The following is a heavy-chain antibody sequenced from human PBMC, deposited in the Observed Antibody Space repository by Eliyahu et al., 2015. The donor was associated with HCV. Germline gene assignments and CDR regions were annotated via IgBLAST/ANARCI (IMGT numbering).Heavy chain of an antibody. V-gene: IGHV1-69*04. D-gene: IGHD3-22*01. CDR1: GDTFNQYA. J-gene: IGHJ3*02. Sequence: QVQLVQSGXEVKKPGSXVMVSCKASGDTFNQYAINWXRQAPGQXLQWMGRITPVLGTAIYAQSFQGRVLITADTSGPTAYMELRSLTSEDTAVYYCARAHNSYDRTGYYGDAFDIWGQGTRVTVSS. CDR2: ITPVLGTA. CDR3: ARAHNSYDRTGYYGDAFDI.